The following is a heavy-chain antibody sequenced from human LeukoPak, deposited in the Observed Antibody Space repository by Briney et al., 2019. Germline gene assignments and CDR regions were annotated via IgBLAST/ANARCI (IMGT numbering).Heavy chain of an antibody. D-gene: IGHD3-3*01. J-gene: IGHJ5*02. CDR3: ARLLGWSGPINWFDP. V-gene: IGHV4-59*08. CDR1: GGSISSYY. CDR2: VYYSGIT. Sequence: SETLSLTCTVSGGSISSYYWSWIRQPPGKGLEWIGYVYYSGITNYNPSLKSRVTISVGTSKNHFSLKLTSVTAADTAVYYCARLLGWSGPINWFDPWGRGTLVTASS.